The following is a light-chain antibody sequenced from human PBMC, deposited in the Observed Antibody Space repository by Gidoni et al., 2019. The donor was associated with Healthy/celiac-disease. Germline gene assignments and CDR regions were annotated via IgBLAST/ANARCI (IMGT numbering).Light chain of an antibody. CDR2: EGS. Sequence: SAQTQPACEAGTHGQSITISCTGTSSDDGSYNRVSWYQQHPGKAPKLMIYEGSKRPSGVSNRFSGSKSGNTASLTISVLPAYDGADYYFCSYAGSSTSVFGGGTQLSVL. CDR3: CSYAGSSTSV. V-gene: IGLV2-23*01. J-gene: IGLJ3*02. CDR1: SSDDGSYNR.